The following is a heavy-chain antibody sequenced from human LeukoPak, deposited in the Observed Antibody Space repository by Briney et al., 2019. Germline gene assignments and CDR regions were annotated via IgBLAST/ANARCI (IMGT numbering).Heavy chain of an antibody. J-gene: IGHJ4*02. V-gene: IGHV3-23*01. CDR3: AKTSSSGGSPFDY. CDR2: ISGSGGST. Sequence: GGSLRLSCAASAFTFTTYAMNWVRQAPGKGLEWVSTISGSGGSTYYADSVKGRFTISRDNSKNTLCLQMNSLRAEDTAVYYCAKTSSSGGSPFDYWGQGTLVTVSS. D-gene: IGHD1-26*01. CDR1: AFTFTTYA.